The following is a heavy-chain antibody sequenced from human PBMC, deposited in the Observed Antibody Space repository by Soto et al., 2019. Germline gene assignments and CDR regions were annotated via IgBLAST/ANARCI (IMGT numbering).Heavy chain of an antibody. D-gene: IGHD3-10*01. Sequence: NPSETLSLTCTVSGGSVNRGAYYWSWIRQHPGKGLEWIGYIYYSGDTYYNPSLKSRFTISVDTSKNHFSLKLSSVTAADTAVYFCARAKGNAIVRGVSFYYYYLDVWGKGTTVTVSS. CDR1: GGSVNRGAYY. V-gene: IGHV4-31*03. J-gene: IGHJ6*03. CDR3: ARAKGNAIVRGVSFYYYYLDV. CDR2: IYYSGDT.